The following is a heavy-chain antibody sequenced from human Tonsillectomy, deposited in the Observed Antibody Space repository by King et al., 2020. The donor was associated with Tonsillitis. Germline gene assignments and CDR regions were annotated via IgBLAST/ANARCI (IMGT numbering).Heavy chain of an antibody. CDR1: GFSLSNPIMG. V-gene: IGHV2-26*01. CDR2: IVSNDEK. D-gene: IGHD5-24*01. J-gene: IGHJ4*02. CDR3: ARIEGELSTTFDY. Sequence: VTLQESGPVLVKPTETLTLTCTVSGFSLSNPIMGVSWIRQPPGQALEWLAHIVSNDEKTYSTALKSRLAISKDTSKSQVVLTMTNLDPVDTATYYCARIEGELSTTFDYWGPGTLVTVSS.